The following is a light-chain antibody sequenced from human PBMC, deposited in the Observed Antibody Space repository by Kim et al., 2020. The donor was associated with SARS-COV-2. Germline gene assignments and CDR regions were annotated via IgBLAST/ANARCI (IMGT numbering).Light chain of an antibody. J-gene: IGLJ3*02. CDR3: CSYAGSSTLV. CDR2: EVS. V-gene: IGLV2-23*02. CDR1: SSDVGSYNL. Sequence: QSITLSCTGTSSDVGSYNLVSWYQQHPGKAPKLMIYEVSKRPSGVSNRFSGSKSGNTASLTISGLQAEDEADYYCCSYAGSSTLVFGGGTQLTVL.